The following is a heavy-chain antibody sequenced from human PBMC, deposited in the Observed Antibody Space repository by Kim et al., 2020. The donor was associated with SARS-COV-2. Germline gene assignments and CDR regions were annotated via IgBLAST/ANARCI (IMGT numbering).Heavy chain of an antibody. CDR3: AKDLRFRELKGDYVDY. V-gene: IGHV3-23*01. D-gene: IGHD3-10*01. J-gene: IGHJ4*02. Sequence: GGSLRLSCAASGFTFSSYAMSWVRQAPGKGLEWVSAISGSGGSTYYADSVKGRFTISRDNSKNTLYLQMNSLRAEDTAVYYCAKDLRFRELKGDYVDYWGQGTLVTVSS. CDR1: GFTFSSYA. CDR2: ISGSGGST.